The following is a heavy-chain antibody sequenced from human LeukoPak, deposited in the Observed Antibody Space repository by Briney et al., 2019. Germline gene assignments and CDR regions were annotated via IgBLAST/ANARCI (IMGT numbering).Heavy chain of an antibody. CDR2: ISWRSGSK. Sequence: GGSLRLSCAASGFTFEDYAMHWVRQAPGKGLEWVSGISWRSGSKGYADSVKGRFTISRDKAKNSLYLQMNSLRAEDTALYYCAKDIADQIVGATWGYHGMDVWGQGTTVTVSS. J-gene: IGHJ6*02. CDR1: GFTFEDYA. CDR3: AKDIADQIVGATWGYHGMDV. V-gene: IGHV3-9*01. D-gene: IGHD1-26*01.